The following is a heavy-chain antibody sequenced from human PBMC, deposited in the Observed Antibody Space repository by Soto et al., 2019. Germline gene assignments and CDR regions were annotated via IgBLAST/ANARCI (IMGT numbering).Heavy chain of an antibody. CDR2: IYYSGSP. CDR1: GGSVSSGISS. V-gene: IGHV4-61*01. J-gene: IGHJ6*02. CDR3: ARVIFTGYYNPYYYGMDV. Sequence: SETLSLTCTVSGGSVSSGISSWSWIRQPPGKGLEWIGDIYYSGSPNYNPSLKSRVTISVDTSKNQFSLKLSSVTAADTALYYCARVIFTGYYNPYYYGMDVWGQGTTVTVSS. D-gene: IGHD3-9*01.